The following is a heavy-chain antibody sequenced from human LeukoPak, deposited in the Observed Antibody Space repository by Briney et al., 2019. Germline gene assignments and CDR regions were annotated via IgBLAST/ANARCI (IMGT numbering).Heavy chain of an antibody. CDR1: GFTFSSYG. V-gene: IGHV3-33*01. J-gene: IGHJ4*02. Sequence: PGGSLRLSCAASGFTFSSYGMHWVRQAPGKGLEWVAVISYDGSNKYYADSVKGRFTISRDNSKNTLYLQMNSLRAEDTAVYYCAREARDHLAVADRALDYWGQGTLVTVSS. CDR3: AREARDHLAVADRALDY. CDR2: ISYDGSNK. D-gene: IGHD6-19*01.